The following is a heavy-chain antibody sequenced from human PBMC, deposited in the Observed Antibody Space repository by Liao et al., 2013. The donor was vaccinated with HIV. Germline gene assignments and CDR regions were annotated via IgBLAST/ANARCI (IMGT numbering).Heavy chain of an antibody. D-gene: IGHD3-10*01. CDR2: VNHSGST. CDR1: GGSLSGYY. J-gene: IGHJ4*02. V-gene: IGHV4-34*01. CDR3: ARGALRITLIRGGSRFDS. Sequence: QVQLQQWGAGLLKPSETLSLTCAVYGGSLSGYYWSWIRQPPGKGLEWIGEVNHSGSTNYNPSLKSRVTISVDTSKNQFSLKLNAVTAADRAMYYCARGALRITLIRGGSRFDSWGQGTLVTVSS.